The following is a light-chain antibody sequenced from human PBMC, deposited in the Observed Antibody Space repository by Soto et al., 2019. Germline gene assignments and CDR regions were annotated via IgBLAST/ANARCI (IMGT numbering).Light chain of an antibody. J-gene: IGLJ3*02. CDR1: SAYSNYR. V-gene: IGLV9-49*03. CDR3: GADHGSGSDFVWV. CDR2: GGTGGIVG. Sequence: QSALTQPPSASASLGASVTLTCTLTSAYSNYRVNWYHQRPGKGPRFLMRGGTGGIVGSRGAGIPDRFSVSASGLNRYLTISNIQEEDEGDYHCGADHGSGSDFVWVFGGGTKVTVL.